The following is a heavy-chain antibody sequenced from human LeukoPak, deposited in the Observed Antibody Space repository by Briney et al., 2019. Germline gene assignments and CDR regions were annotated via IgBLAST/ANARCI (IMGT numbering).Heavy chain of an antibody. D-gene: IGHD2-21*01. CDR3: TKDLALDRGTYFFDR. CDR2: IRSDGSDK. J-gene: IGHJ4*02. Sequence: GGSLRLSCAASGFTFGSYGIHWVRQAPGKGLDWVTFIRSDGSDKFYADSVKGRFTISRDNSKKTVYLQMNSLRVEDTAVYYCTKDLALDRGTYFFDRWGQGALVTISS. V-gene: IGHV3-30*02. CDR1: GFTFGSYG.